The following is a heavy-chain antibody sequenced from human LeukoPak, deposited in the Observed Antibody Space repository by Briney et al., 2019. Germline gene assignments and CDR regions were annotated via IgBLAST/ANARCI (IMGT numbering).Heavy chain of an antibody. J-gene: IGHJ5*02. D-gene: IGHD6-13*01. CDR3: ARVRRLAAAGTLSLDP. Sequence: ASVKVSCKVSGYTFTSYGISWVRQAPGQGLEWMGWISAYNGNTNYAQKLQGRVTMTTDTSTSTAYMELRSLRSDDTAVYYCARVRRLAAAGTLSLDPWGQGTLVTVSS. CDR2: ISAYNGNT. CDR1: GYTFTSYG. V-gene: IGHV1-18*04.